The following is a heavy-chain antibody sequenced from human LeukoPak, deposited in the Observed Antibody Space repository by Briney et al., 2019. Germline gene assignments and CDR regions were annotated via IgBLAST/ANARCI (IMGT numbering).Heavy chain of an antibody. D-gene: IGHD6-13*01. V-gene: IGHV5-51*01. CDR1: GYSFTTYW. Sequence: GASLQISCKGSGYSFTTYWIGWVRQMPGKGLEWMGIIYPGDSDTRYSPSFQGHVTISADKSITTAYLQWSSLKASDTAMYYCARRVAAGALGNFDYWGQGTLVTVSS. CDR2: IYPGDSDT. CDR3: ARRVAAGALGNFDY. J-gene: IGHJ4*02.